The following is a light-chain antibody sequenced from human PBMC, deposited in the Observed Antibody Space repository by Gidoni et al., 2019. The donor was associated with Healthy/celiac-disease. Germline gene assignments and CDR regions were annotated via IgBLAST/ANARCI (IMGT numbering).Light chain of an antibody. Sequence: QSVLTQPPSVSGAPGQRVPISCTGSSSNIGAGYDVPWYQQLPGTAPKLLIYGNSNRPSGVPDRFSGSKSGTSASLAITGLQAEDEADYYCQSYDSSLSGSDVVFGGGTKLTVL. CDR3: QSYDSSLSGSDVV. CDR1: SSNIGAGYD. CDR2: GNS. V-gene: IGLV1-40*01. J-gene: IGLJ2*01.